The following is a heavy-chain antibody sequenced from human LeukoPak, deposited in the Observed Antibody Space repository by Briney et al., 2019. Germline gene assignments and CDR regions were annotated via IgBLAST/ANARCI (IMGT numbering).Heavy chain of an antibody. D-gene: IGHD3-16*01. J-gene: IGHJ3*02. CDR3: AKDFYRLEEFDAFDN. Sequence: PGRSLRLSCAASGFTFDDYAMHWVRQAPGKGLEWVSGISWNSGRIGYADSVKGRFTISRDNAKNSLYLQMNSLRVEDTALYYCAKDFYRLEEFDAFDNWGQGTMVTVSS. CDR1: GFTFDDYA. V-gene: IGHV3-9*01. CDR2: ISWNSGRI.